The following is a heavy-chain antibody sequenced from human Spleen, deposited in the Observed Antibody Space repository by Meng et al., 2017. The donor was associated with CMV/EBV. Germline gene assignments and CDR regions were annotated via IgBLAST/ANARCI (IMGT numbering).Heavy chain of an antibody. D-gene: IGHD1-7*01. CDR3: AREDISGTR. CDR2: ISYNGTNK. V-gene: IGHV3-30-3*01. J-gene: IGHJ4*02. Sequence: SLSCADSGFIFSSYAMHWVRQAPGKGLDWVAVISYNGTNKYYADSVKGRCTISRDNSKSTLYLHLNRLRPEDTAVYYCAREDISGTRWGQGTLVTVSS. CDR1: GFIFSSYA.